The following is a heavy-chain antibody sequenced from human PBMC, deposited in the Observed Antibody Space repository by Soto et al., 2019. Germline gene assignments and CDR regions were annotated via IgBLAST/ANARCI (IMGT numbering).Heavy chain of an antibody. CDR1: GFTFTSS. CDR2: VWFDGNNK. D-gene: IGHD3-22*01. CDR3: VRGAPRYDSSGTNFDY. Sequence: QVQLVESGGGVVQPGRSLRLSCVASGFTFTSSMHWVRQAPGKGLEWVAVVWFDGNNKYYADSVKGRFTISRDNSKNTLYLQMTSLRVEDTAVYYCVRGAPRYDSSGTNFDYWGQGTLVTVSS. V-gene: IGHV3-33*01. J-gene: IGHJ4*02.